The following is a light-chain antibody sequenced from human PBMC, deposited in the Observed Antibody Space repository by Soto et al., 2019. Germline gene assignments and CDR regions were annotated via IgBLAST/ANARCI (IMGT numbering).Light chain of an antibody. CDR2: GAS. CDR1: QSVSGTY. CDR3: QQYCSPYFYT. V-gene: IGKV3-20*01. Sequence: EVVLTQFPGTLSLSPGERATLSCRASQSVSGTYLAWYQQKPGQAPRLLIYGASTRATGIPDRFSASGSGTDFTLTINRLEPEDFAVYYCQQYCSPYFYTFGPGTKVEVK. J-gene: IGKJ2*01.